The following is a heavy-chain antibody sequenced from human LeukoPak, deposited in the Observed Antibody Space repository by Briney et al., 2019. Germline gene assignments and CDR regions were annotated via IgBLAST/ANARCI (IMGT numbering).Heavy chain of an antibody. D-gene: IGHD6-19*01. V-gene: IGHV3-20*03. CDR3: ARGPGQWLTTFDY. J-gene: IGHJ4*02. CDR2: INCNGGST. Sequence: SGINCNGGSTGYADSVKCRFTISRDNAKNSLYLQMNSLRAEDTALYYCARGPGQWLTTFDYWGQGTLVTVSS.